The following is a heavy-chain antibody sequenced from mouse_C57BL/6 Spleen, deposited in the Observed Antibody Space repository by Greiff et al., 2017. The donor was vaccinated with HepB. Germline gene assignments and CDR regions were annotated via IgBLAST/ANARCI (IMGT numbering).Heavy chain of an antibody. D-gene: IGHD1-1*01. CDR1: GFSLSTFGMG. CDR2: IWWDDDK. CDR3: ARITYYDGFSWFAY. J-gene: IGHJ3*01. V-gene: IGHV8-8*01. Sequence: QVTLKVSGPGLLQPSQSLSLTCYVSGFSLSTFGMGVGWIRQPSGQGLVWLAHIWWDDDKYYNPAMKSRLTMSKDTSKNQLCLKIANVDAAATATYYVARITYYDGFSWFAYWGQGTLVTVSA.